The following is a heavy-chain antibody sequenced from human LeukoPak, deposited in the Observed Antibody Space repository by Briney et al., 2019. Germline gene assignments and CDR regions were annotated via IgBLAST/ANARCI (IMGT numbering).Heavy chain of an antibody. CDR3: ARVPSYDSSGYEIDYFNY. Sequence: GGSLRLSCAASGFTFSSYSMNWVRQAPGKGLEWVSSISSSSSYIHYADSVKGRFTISRDNAKNSLYLQMNSLRAEDTAVYYCARVPSYDSSGYEIDYFNYWGQGTLVTVSS. D-gene: IGHD3-22*01. CDR2: ISSSSSYI. J-gene: IGHJ4*02. CDR1: GFTFSSYS. V-gene: IGHV3-21*01.